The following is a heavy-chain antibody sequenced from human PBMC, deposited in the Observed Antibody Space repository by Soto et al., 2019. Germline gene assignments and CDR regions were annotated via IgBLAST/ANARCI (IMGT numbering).Heavy chain of an antibody. CDR3: GRVDWNAGAD. CDR2: IRSGGDT. V-gene: IGHV3-74*01. Sequence: EVRLAESGGGLVQPGGCLRLSCVASGLSFSDYWIHWVRQAPGKGLIWVSGIRSGGDTDYADSVKGRFTISRDNAKNTVYLQMNNLRADDTAVYYCGRVDWNAGADWGQGTLVTVSS. J-gene: IGHJ4*02. D-gene: IGHD1-1*01. CDR1: GLSFSDYW.